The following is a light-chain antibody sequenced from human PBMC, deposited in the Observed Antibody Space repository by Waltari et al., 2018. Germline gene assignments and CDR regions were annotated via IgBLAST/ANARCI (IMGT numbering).Light chain of an antibody. CDR1: QRLTKNY. J-gene: IGKJ2*01. V-gene: IGKV3-20*01. CDR2: GAS. Sequence: VLTQSPGTLSLSPGERGTLSCRASQRLTKNYLAWYQQKPGQAPRLLIYGASSRAPGIPDRFSGSGSGTDFTLTISRLEPEDFAMYYCQQYGSSVMYTVGQGTKLEIK. CDR3: QQYGSSVMYT.